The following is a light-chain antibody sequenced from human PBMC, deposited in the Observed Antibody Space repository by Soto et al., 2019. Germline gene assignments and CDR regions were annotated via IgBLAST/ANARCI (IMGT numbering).Light chain of an antibody. CDR3: TSYSTSSTLGYV. J-gene: IGLJ1*01. V-gene: IGLV2-14*01. CDR1: SNDVGGYNY. CDR2: DVS. Sequence: QSVLTQPASVSGSPRQSITISCTGTSNDVGGYNYVSWYRQLPGKAPNLVIYDVSNRPAGVSNRFSGSKSGNTASLTISGLQAEDEADYYCTSYSTSSTLGYVFGSGTKVTVL.